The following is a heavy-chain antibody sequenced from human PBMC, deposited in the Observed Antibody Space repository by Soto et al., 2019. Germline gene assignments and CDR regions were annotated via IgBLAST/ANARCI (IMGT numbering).Heavy chain of an antibody. D-gene: IGHD3-16*01. V-gene: IGHV3-74*01. CDR2: INPAGTIT. CDR1: GFPFIHYW. Sequence: PGGSLRLSCSASGFPFIHYWMHWVRQTPGKGLVWVSRINPAGTITNYADSVEGRFTISRDNADSALFLQMNSLSAEDTAIYYCTSDTFGLRDTWGQGTLVTVSS. CDR3: TSDTFGLRDT. J-gene: IGHJ5*02.